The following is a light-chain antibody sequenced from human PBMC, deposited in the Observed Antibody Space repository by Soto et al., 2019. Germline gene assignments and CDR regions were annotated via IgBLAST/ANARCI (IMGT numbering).Light chain of an antibody. V-gene: IGKV3-20*01. Sequence: EIVLTQSPGTLSLSPGERATLSCRASQSVSSSYLAWYQQKPGQAPRLLIYGASSRATGIPDRFSGSGSGTDLTLTISRLEPEDFAVYYCQQGKTFGQGTKVDIK. CDR1: QSVSSSY. CDR3: QQGKT. J-gene: IGKJ1*01. CDR2: GAS.